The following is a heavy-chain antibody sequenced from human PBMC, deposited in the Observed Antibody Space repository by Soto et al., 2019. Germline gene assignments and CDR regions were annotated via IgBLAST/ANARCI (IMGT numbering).Heavy chain of an antibody. J-gene: IGHJ4*02. CDR1: GGTFSSYT. V-gene: IGHV1-69*04. CDR3: ARESYCSSTSCYDLTFFDY. Sequence: SVKVSCKASGGTFSSYTISWVRQAPGQGLEWMGRIIPILGIANYAQKFQGRVTITADKSTSTAYMELSSLRSEDTAVYYCARESYCSSTSCYDLTFFDYWGQGTLVTVSS. CDR2: IIPILGIA. D-gene: IGHD2-2*01.